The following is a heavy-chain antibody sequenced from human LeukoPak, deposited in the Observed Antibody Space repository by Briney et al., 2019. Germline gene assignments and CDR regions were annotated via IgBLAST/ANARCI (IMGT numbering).Heavy chain of an antibody. V-gene: IGHV3-23*01. CDR2: ISGGGQTT. CDR1: GFTFSDYY. D-gene: IGHD6-25*01. J-gene: IGHJ4*02. CDR3: AKEEWYSSAFDF. Sequence: GGSLSLSCTAAGFTFSDYYMNWVRQAPGKGLEWVSVISGGGQTTNYAASVKGRFTISRDNSKNTLYLQMNSLRGDDTAIYYCAKEEWYSSAFDFWGQGTLVAVSS.